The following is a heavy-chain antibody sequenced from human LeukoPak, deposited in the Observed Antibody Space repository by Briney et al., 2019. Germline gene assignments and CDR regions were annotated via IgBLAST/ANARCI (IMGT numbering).Heavy chain of an antibody. Sequence: PGGSLRLSCAASGFTFSSYAMSWVPQAPGKGLEWVSAISGSGGSTYYADSVKGRFTISRDNSKNTLYLQMNSLRAEDTAVYYCAKNHYDILTGYGYWGQGTLVTVSS. CDR1: GFTFSSYA. CDR2: ISGSGGST. D-gene: IGHD3-9*01. CDR3: AKNHYDILTGYGY. V-gene: IGHV3-23*01. J-gene: IGHJ4*02.